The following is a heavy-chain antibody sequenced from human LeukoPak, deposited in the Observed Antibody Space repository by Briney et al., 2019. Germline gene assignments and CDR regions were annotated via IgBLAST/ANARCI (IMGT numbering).Heavy chain of an antibody. J-gene: IGHJ4*02. Sequence: TGGSLRRSCAASGVTFSSNAMSWVRQAPGKGLEWVSGITGSGDNTYYTESVKGRFTISRDNSKNTLYLEMNSLRAEDTAIYYCAKYLAGGWYYIDCWGQGTLVTVSS. V-gene: IGHV3-23*01. CDR1: GVTFSSNA. CDR3: AKYLAGGWYYIDC. D-gene: IGHD6-19*01. CDR2: ITGSGDNT.